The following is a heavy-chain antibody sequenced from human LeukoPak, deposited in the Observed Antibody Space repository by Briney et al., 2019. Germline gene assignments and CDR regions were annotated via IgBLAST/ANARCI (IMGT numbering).Heavy chain of an antibody. J-gene: IGHJ4*02. V-gene: IGHV4-39*01. Sequence: SETLSLTCAVSGASTSGSGYYWGWIRQPPGKGLEWIGNIYSSGSTYYNASLQSRVTISIDTSKNQFSLRLNSVTAADTAMYYCAKSGGYGLIDHWGQGTRVTVSS. CDR1: GASTSGSGYY. CDR3: AKSGGYGLIDH. CDR2: IYSSGST. D-gene: IGHD1-26*01.